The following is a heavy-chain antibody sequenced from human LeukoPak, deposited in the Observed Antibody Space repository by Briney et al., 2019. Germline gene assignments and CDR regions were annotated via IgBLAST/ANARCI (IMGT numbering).Heavy chain of an antibody. Sequence: GGSLRLSCAASGFTFSSYAMHWVRQAPGKGLEWVAVISYGGSNKYYADSVKGRFTISRDNSKNTLYLQMNSLRAEDTAVYYCATLNGYSYGWPFDYWGQGTLVTVSS. CDR2: ISYGGSNK. CDR3: ATLNGYSYGWPFDY. D-gene: IGHD5-18*01. J-gene: IGHJ4*02. V-gene: IGHV3-30-3*01. CDR1: GFTFSSYA.